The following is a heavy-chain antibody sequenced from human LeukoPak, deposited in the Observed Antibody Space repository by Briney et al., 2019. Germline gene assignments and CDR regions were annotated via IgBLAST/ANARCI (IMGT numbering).Heavy chain of an antibody. J-gene: IGHJ4*02. D-gene: IGHD3-9*01. CDR2: INHSGST. CDR3: ARRILRYFDWLPYYFDY. CDR1: DGSFSDYY. Sequence: SETLSLTCAVYDGSFSDYYWSWIRQPPGKGLEWIGEINHSGSTNYNPSLKSRVTILVDTSKNQFSLKLSSVTAADTAVYYCARRILRYFDWLPYYFDYWGQGTPVTVSS. V-gene: IGHV4-34*01.